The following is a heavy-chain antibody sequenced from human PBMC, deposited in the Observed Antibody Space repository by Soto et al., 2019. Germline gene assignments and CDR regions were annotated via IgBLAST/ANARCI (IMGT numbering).Heavy chain of an antibody. V-gene: IGHV3-23*01. CDR3: AKDPENIVVVPAAIFIG. CDR2: ISGSGGST. CDR1: GFTFSSYA. D-gene: IGHD2-2*01. Sequence: GSLRLSCAASGFTFSSYAMSWVRQAPGKGLEWVSAISGSGGSTYYADSVKGRFTISRDNSKNTLYLQMNSLRAEDTAVYYCAKDPENIVVVPAAIFIGWGQGTLVTVSS. J-gene: IGHJ4*02.